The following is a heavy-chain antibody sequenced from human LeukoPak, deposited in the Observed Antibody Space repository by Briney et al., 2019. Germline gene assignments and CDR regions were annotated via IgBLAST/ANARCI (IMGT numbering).Heavy chain of an antibody. V-gene: IGHV3-9*01. CDR1: GFTFDDYA. CDR2: ISWNSRSI. D-gene: IGHD4-17*01. J-gene: IGHJ4*02. Sequence: GRSLRLSCAASGFTFDDYAMHWVRQAPGKDLEWVSGISWNSRSIGYADSVKGRFTISRDNAKNSLYLQMNSLRAEDTALYYCAKDMGAYGDYIGFDYWGQGTLVTVSS. CDR3: AKDMGAYGDYIGFDY.